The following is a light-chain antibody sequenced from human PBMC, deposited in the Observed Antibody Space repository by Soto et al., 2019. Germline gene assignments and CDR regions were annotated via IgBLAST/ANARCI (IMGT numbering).Light chain of an antibody. CDR2: EVS. CDR3: SSYAGSNDYV. CDR1: SSDVGGYNY. V-gene: IGLV2-8*01. J-gene: IGLJ1*01. Sequence: QSALTQPPSASGSPGQSVTISCTGTSSDVGGYNYVSWYQQHPGKAPKLMIYEVSKRPSGVPDRFSGSKSGNPATLNVSGMQAEDEADYYCSSYAGSNDYVFGTGTKVTVL.